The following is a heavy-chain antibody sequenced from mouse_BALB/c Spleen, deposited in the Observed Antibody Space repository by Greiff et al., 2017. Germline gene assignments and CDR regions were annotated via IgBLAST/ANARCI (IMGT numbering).Heavy chain of an antibody. CDR1: GFTFSSFG. J-gene: IGHJ1*01. CDR3: ARDGYLYWYFDV. CDR2: ISSGSSTI. Sequence: EVQGVESGGGLVQPGGSRKLSCAASGFTFSSFGMHWVRQAPEKGLEWVAYISSGSSTIYYADTVKGRFTISRDNPKNTLFLQMTSLRSEDTAMYYCARDGYLYWYFDVWGAGTTVTVSS. V-gene: IGHV5-17*02. D-gene: IGHD2-3*01.